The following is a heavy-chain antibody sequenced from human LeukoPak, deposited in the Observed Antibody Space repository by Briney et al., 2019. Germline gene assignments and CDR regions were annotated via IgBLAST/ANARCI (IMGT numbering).Heavy chain of an antibody. V-gene: IGHV3-23*01. CDR1: GFTFSSYG. CDR3: ARDASFTIFYTDY. J-gene: IGHJ4*02. D-gene: IGHD3-3*01. Sequence: PGGSLRLSCAASGFTFSSYGMHWVRQAPGKGLEWVSFIGGSGDSTYYADSVKGRFSISRDNSKNTLYLQMNSLRAEDTALYYCARDASFTIFYTDYWGLGTLVTVSS. CDR2: IGGSGDST.